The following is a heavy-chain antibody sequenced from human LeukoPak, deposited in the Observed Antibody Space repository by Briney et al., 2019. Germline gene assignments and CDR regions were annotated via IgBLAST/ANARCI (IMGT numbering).Heavy chain of an antibody. J-gene: IGHJ2*01. CDR1: GFAVSYNY. CDR3: ARLSPQRITFGGVIARNRNDWYFDL. Sequence: GGSLRLSCAASGFAVSYNYMSWVRQAPGKGLEWVSVIYSGGRTYYADSVKGRFTISRDISENTLNLQMNSLRAEDTAVYYCARLSPQRITFGGVIARNRNDWYFDLWGRGTLVTVSS. V-gene: IGHV3-53*01. D-gene: IGHD3-16*02. CDR2: IYSGGRT.